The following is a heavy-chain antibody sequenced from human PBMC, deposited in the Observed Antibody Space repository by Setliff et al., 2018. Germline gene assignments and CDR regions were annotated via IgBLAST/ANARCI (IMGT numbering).Heavy chain of an antibody. CDR3: AKVKKPLIRGSGFDY. CDR2: IRYDGSYK. J-gene: IGHJ4*02. V-gene: IGHV3-30*02. Sequence: PGGSLRLSCVASGFAFSTYGMHWVRQAPGKGLEWVAFIRYDGSYKQYEDSVKGRFTISRDNSENTLDLQMNSLRVEDTALYYCAKVKKPLIRGSGFDYWGRGTLVTVSS. D-gene: IGHD2-8*01. CDR1: GFAFSTYG.